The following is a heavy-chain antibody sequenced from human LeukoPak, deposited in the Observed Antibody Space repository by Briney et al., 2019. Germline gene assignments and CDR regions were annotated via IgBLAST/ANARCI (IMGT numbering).Heavy chain of an antibody. CDR3: ATRDLDSSGSFDY. D-gene: IGHD3-22*01. J-gene: IGHJ4*02. CDR2: IYPGDSDT. Sequence: GESLKISCKGSGYSFTSYWIGWVRQMPGKGLEWMGIIYPGDSDTRYSPSFQGRVTISAGKSISTAYLQWSSLKASDTAMYYCATRDLDSSGSFDYWGQGTLVTVSS. CDR1: GYSFTSYW. V-gene: IGHV5-51*01.